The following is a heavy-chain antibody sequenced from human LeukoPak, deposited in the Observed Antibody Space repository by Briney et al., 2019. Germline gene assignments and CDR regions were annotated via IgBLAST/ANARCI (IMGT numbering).Heavy chain of an antibody. D-gene: IGHD2-2*01. CDR3: AKTPRYCSSASCSILYGMDV. J-gene: IGHJ6*02. CDR2: ISSSSSYT. CDR1: GFTFSDYY. V-gene: IGHV3-11*03. Sequence: GGSLRLSCAASGFTFSDYYMSWIRQAPGKGLEWVSYISSSSSYTNYADSVKGRFTISRDNAKNSLYLQMNSLRAEDTAVYYCAKTPRYCSSASCSILYGMDVWGQGTTVTVSS.